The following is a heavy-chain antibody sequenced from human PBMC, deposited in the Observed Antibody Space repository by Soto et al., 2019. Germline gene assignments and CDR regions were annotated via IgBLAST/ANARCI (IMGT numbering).Heavy chain of an antibody. J-gene: IGHJ4*02. V-gene: IGHV3-23*01. CDR2: ISGSGGST. CDR1: GFTFSSYA. CDR3: AKWSAGLWFGECL. D-gene: IGHD3-10*01. Sequence: EVQLLESGGGLVQPGGSLTLYCAASGFTFSSYAMSWVRQAPGKGLEWVSAISGSGGSTYYADSVKGRFTISRDNSKNTLYLQMNSLRAEDTAVYYCAKWSAGLWFGECLWGQGTLVTVSS.